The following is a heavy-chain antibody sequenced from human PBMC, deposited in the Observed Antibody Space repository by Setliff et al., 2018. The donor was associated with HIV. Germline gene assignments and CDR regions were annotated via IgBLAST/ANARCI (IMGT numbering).Heavy chain of an antibody. CDR3: ARETTVVMVDDVDNYHYSYMDV. CDR2: IYHSGST. Sequence: SETLSLTCAVSGGSISSSNWWSWVRQSPGKGLEWIGEIYHSGSTNYNPSLKSRVTISLDKSKNQISLKLTSVTAADTAVYYCARETTVVMVDDVDNYHYSYMDVWGKGTTVTVSS. CDR1: GGSISSSNW. D-gene: IGHD4-17*01. J-gene: IGHJ6*03. V-gene: IGHV4-4*02.